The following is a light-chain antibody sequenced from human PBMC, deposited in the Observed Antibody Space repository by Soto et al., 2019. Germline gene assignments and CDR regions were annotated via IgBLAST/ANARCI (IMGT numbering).Light chain of an antibody. Sequence: EVVLTQSPGILLLCPRDRATLSCRASQTVSNNYLAWCQQKPGQAPRVIMYGASRRATGIPDRFSGGGSGTEFTLTISSLKSEDFAVYYCQQDDNWPRTFGQGTKVDI. CDR2: GAS. V-gene: IGKV3-20*01. J-gene: IGKJ1*01. CDR3: QQDDNWPRT. CDR1: QTVSNNY.